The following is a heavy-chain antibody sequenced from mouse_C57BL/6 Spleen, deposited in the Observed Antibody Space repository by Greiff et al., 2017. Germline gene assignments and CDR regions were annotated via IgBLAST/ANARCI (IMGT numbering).Heavy chain of an antibody. D-gene: IGHD1-1*01. CDR3: TTNPTVKDYAMDY. V-gene: IGHV14-4*01. CDR2: IDPENGDT. CDR1: GFNIKDDY. Sequence: EVQLQQSGAELVRPGASVKLSCTASGFNIKDDYMHWVKQRPEQGLEWIGWIDPENGDTEYASKFQGKATITADTSSNTAYRQLSSLTSEDTAVYYCTTNPTVKDYAMDYWGQGTSVTVSS. J-gene: IGHJ4*01.